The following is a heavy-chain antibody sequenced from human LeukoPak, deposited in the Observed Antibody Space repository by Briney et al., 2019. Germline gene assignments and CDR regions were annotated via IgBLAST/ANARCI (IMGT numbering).Heavy chain of an antibody. CDR3: ARELEDGHYYYGMDV. CDR1: GGTFSSFA. V-gene: IGHV1-69*06. D-gene: IGHD5-24*01. Sequence: SVKVSCKASGGTFSSFAIGWGRKAPGQGLEWMGGIIPIFGTANYAQKFQGRVTITADKSTSTAYMELSSLRSEDTAVYYCARELEDGHYYYGMDVWGKGTTVTVSS. J-gene: IGHJ6*04. CDR2: IIPIFGTA.